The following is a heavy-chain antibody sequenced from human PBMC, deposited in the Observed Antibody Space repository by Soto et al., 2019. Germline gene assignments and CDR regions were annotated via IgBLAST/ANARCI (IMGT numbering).Heavy chain of an antibody. V-gene: IGHV4-39*01. CDR2: IYYSGST. CDR3: ARSGSYFDFYYYYGMDV. J-gene: IGHJ6*02. D-gene: IGHD1-26*01. CDR1: GGSISSSSYY. Sequence: PSETLSLTCTVSGGSISSSSYYWGWIRQPPGKGLEWIGSIYYSGSTYYSPSLKSRVTISVDTSKNQFSLKLSSVTAADTAVYYCARSGSYFDFYYYYGMDVWGQGTTVTVSS.